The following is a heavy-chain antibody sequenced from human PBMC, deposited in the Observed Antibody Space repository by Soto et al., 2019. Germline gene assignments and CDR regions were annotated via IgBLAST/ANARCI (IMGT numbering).Heavy chain of an antibody. D-gene: IGHD3-10*01. CDR3: ARRDDYYGSGSYSDY. CDR2: IWYDGSNK. CDR1: GFTFSSYG. V-gene: IGHV3-33*01. J-gene: IGHJ4*02. Sequence: QVQLVEAGGGVVQPGRSLRLSCAASGFTFSSYGMHWVRQAPGKGLEWVAVIWYDGSNKYYADSVKGRVTISRDNSKNTLYLQMNSLRAEDTAVYYCARRDDYYGSGSYSDYWGQGTLVTVSS.